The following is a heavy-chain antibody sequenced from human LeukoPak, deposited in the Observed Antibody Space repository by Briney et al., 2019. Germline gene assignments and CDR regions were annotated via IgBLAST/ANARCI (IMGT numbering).Heavy chain of an antibody. CDR3: ARLRGNYFPDY. CDR2: IYYSGST. CDR1: GGSISSTNYY. D-gene: IGHD4-11*01. V-gene: IGHV4-39*07. J-gene: IGHJ4*02. Sequence: SETLSLTCTVSGGSISSTNYYWGWIRQPPGKGLEWIGSIYYSGSTYYNPSLKSRLTISLDTSKNQFSLRLSSVTAADTAVYYCARLRGNYFPDYWGQGTLVTVSS.